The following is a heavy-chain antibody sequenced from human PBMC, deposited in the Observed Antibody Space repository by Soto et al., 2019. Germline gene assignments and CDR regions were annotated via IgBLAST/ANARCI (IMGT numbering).Heavy chain of an antibody. J-gene: IGHJ4*02. V-gene: IGHV4-30-2*01. D-gene: IGHD2-15*01. Sequence: KPWETLSLTCAVSGGSISSGGYSWSWIRQPPGKGLEWIGYIYHSGSTYYNPSLKSRVTISVDRSKNQFSLKLSSVTAADTAVYYCARGGPEPLDYWGQGTLVTVSS. CDR2: IYHSGST. CDR1: GGSISSGGYS. CDR3: ARGGPEPLDY.